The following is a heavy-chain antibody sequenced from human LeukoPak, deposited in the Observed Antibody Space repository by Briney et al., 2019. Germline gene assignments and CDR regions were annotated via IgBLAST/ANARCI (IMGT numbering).Heavy chain of an antibody. D-gene: IGHD5-24*01. Sequence: SVKVSCKASGYTFTSYAISWVRQAPGQGLEWMGRIIPIFGTANYAQKFQGRVTITTDESTSTAYMELSSLRSEDTAVYYCARDRDGYNQFDYWGQGTLVTVSS. J-gene: IGHJ4*02. V-gene: IGHV1-69*05. CDR2: IIPIFGTA. CDR1: GYTFTSYA. CDR3: ARDRDGYNQFDY.